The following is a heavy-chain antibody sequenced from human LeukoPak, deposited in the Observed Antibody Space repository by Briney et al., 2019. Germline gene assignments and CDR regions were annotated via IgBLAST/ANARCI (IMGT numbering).Heavy chain of an antibody. CDR2: ISYDGSNK. D-gene: IGHD1-1*01. Sequence: SLRLSCAASGFTFSSYAMHRVRQAPGKGLEWVAVISYDGSNKYYADFVKGRFTISRDNSKNTLYLQMNSLRAEDTAVYYCAKARQKAGTTDYYYYYGMDVWGQGTTVTVSS. J-gene: IGHJ6*02. CDR1: GFTFSSYA. CDR3: AKARQKAGTTDYYYYYGMDV. V-gene: IGHV3-30*04.